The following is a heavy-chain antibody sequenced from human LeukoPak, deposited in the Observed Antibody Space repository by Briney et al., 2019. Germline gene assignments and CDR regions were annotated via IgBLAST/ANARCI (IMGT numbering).Heavy chain of an antibody. CDR1: GYTFTGYY. V-gene: IGHV1-2*02. CDR2: INPNSGGT. J-gene: IGHJ4*02. D-gene: IGHD3-22*01. CDR3: ARGDFHYDSSGYQTPQAADLDC. Sequence: ASVKVSCKASGYTFTGYYMLWVRQAPGQGLEWMGWINPNSGGTNYAQKFQGRVTMTRDTSISTAYMELSRLRSDDTAVYYCARGDFHYDSSGYQTPQAADLDCWGQGTLVTVSS.